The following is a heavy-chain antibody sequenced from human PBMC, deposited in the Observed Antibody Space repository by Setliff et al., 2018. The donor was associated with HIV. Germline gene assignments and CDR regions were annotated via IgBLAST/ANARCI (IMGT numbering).Heavy chain of an antibody. CDR3: ARDGATSNWDKKVLDA. CDR2: IYHSGST. J-gene: IGHJ5*02. Sequence: SETLSLTCTVSGHSITSDYQWGWIRQPPGKGLEWIGSIYHSGSTYYNPSLKSRVTISVDTTKSQISLKVTSVTAADTGVYYCARDGATSNWDKKVLDAWGQGTRVTVSS. V-gene: IGHV4-38-2*02. CDR1: GHSITSDYQ. D-gene: IGHD2-2*01.